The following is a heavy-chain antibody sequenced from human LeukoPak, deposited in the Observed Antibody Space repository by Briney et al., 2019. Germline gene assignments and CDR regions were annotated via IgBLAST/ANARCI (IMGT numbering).Heavy chain of an antibody. Sequence: PSETLSLTCTVSGGSISSYYWSWIRQPAGKGLEWIGRIYTSGSTNYNPSLKTRLTMSVDTSKNQFSLKLSSVTAADTAVYYCARLITGTTTAFDIWGQGTMVTVSS. D-gene: IGHD1-7*01. CDR1: GGSISSYY. CDR3: ARLITGTTTAFDI. J-gene: IGHJ3*02. V-gene: IGHV4-4*07. CDR2: IYTSGST.